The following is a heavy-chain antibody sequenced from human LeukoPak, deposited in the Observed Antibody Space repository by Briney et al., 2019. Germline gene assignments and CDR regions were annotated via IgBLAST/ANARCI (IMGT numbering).Heavy chain of an antibody. Sequence: GGSLRLSCAASGFTFSSYAMSWVRQAPGKGLEWVSAISGSGGSTYYADSVKGRFTISRDNSKNTPYLQMNSLRAEDTAVYYCAKAKKVQGPGHYFDYWGQGTLVTVSS. CDR1: GFTFSSYA. CDR2: ISGSGGST. V-gene: IGHV3-23*01. CDR3: AKAKKVQGPGHYFDY. J-gene: IGHJ4*02. D-gene: IGHD1-1*01.